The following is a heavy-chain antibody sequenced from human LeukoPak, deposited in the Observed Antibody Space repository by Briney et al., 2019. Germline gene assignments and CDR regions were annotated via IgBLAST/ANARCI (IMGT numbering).Heavy chain of an antibody. CDR2: IWYDGSNK. V-gene: IGHV3-30*02. J-gene: IGHJ2*01. D-gene: IGHD6-13*01. CDR1: GFTFSSYG. CDR3: AKDGGSGIAHWYFDL. Sequence: GGSLRLSCAASGFTFSSYGMHWVRQAPGKGLEWVAVIWYDGSNKYYADSVKGRFTISRDNSKNTLYLQMNSLRAEDTAVYYCAKDGGSGIAHWYFDLWGRGTLVTVSS.